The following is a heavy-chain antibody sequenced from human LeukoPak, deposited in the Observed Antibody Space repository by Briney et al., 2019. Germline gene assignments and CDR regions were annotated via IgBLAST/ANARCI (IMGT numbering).Heavy chain of an antibody. CDR3: AKDIHGDYGGLDY. V-gene: IGHV3-23*01. D-gene: IGHD4-17*01. Sequence: GGSLRLSCAASGFAFSSYAMSWVRQAPGKGLEWVSTIVNSGGSTYYADSVKGRFTISRDNSKNTVYLQMNSLRAEDTAVYYCAKDIHGDYGGLDYWGQGTLVTVSS. J-gene: IGHJ4*02. CDR1: GFAFSSYA. CDR2: IVNSGGST.